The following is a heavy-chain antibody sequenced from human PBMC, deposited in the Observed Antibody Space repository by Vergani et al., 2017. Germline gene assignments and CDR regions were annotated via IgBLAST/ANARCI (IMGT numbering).Heavy chain of an antibody. CDR2: IRYDGSNK. V-gene: IGHV3-30*02. CDR1: GFTFSSYG. D-gene: IGHD2-15*01. J-gene: IGHJ4*02. CDR3: AKGGRRGCSGGSCYSTSY. Sequence: QVQLVESGGGVVQPGGSLRLSCAASGFTFSSYGMHWVRQAPGKGLEWVAFIRYDGSNKYYADSVKGRFTISRDNFKNTLYLQMNSLRAEDTAVYYCAKGGRRGCSGGSCYSTSYWGQGTLVTVSS.